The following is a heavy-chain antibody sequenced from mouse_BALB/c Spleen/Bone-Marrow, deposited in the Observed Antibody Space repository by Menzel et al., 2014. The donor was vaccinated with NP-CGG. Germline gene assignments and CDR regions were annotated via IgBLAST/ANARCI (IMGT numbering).Heavy chain of an antibody. CDR2: IYPGDGDT. Sequence: VQLVESGPELVKPGASVKISCKASGYAFNLSWMNWAKQRPGQGLEWIGRIYPGDGDTSYNGKFKGKATLTADKSSSTAYMQLINLTSVDSAVYFCARTGIGLDYWGQGTSVTVSS. J-gene: IGHJ4*01. CDR1: GYAFNLSW. V-gene: IGHV1-82*01. CDR3: ARTGIGLDY. D-gene: IGHD4-1*01.